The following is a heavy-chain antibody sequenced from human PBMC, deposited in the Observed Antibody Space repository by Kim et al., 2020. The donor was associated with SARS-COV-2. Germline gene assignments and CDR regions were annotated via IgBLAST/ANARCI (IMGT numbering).Heavy chain of an antibody. V-gene: IGHV4-39*01. J-gene: IGHJ4*02. CDR3: ASQIFWGSRLWYFDY. Sequence: PSLKNRVIISVDPSKNQFSLKLSSVTAADTAMYYCASQIFWGSRLWYFDYWGQGTLVTVSS. D-gene: IGHD3-16*01.